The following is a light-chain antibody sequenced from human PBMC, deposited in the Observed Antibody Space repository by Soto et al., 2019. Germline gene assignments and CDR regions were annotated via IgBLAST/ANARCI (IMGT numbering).Light chain of an antibody. J-gene: IGLJ3*02. CDR3: SSYAGSNNWV. Sequence: QSVLTQPPSASGSPGQSVTISCTGTSSDVGGYKYVSWYQQHPGKAPKVMIYEVSKRPSGVPDRFSGSKSANTASLTVSGLQAEDEADYYCSSYAGSNNWVFGGGTKLTVL. V-gene: IGLV2-8*01. CDR2: EVS. CDR1: SSDVGGYKY.